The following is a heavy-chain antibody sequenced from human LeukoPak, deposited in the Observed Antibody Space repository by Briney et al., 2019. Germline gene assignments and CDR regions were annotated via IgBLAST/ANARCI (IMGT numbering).Heavy chain of an antibody. CDR2: INHSGST. CDR3: ARDGEQRHYFDY. CDR1: GGSFSGYY. Sequence: KPSETLSLTCAVYGGSFSGYYWSWIRQPPGKGLEWIGEINHSGSTNYNPSLKSRVTISVDTSKNQFSLKLSSVTAADTAVYYCARDGEQRHYFDYWGQGTLVTVSS. V-gene: IGHV4-34*01. J-gene: IGHJ4*02. D-gene: IGHD1-26*01.